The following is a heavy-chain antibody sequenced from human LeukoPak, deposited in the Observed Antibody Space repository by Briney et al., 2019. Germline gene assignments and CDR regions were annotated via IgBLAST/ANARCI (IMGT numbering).Heavy chain of an antibody. V-gene: IGHV3-48*03. D-gene: IGHD6-13*01. Sequence: GGSLRLSCAASGFTFSYYEMNWVRQAPGKGLEWISHIPSSGSVEYYADSVKGRFTISRDNAENSLYLQMISLRADDTAIYYCARDLDDAAAGPLWGQGTLVSVSS. J-gene: IGHJ4*02. CDR2: IPSSGSVE. CDR1: GFTFSYYE. CDR3: ARDLDDAAAGPL.